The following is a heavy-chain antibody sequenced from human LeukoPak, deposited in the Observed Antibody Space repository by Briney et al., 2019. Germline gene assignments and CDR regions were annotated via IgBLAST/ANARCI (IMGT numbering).Heavy chain of an antibody. CDR3: ARDLTVFGTGPHFGD. CDR1: GFTFSGSW. J-gene: IGHJ4*02. V-gene: IGHV3-74*03. D-gene: IGHD1-7*01. Sequence: GGSLRLFCEASGFTFSGSWMHWARQAPGKGLVLASRINTNAETTTYADSVKGRFTISRHNAKNTLYLQLNSLRAEDTAMYFCARDLTVFGTGPHFGDWGQGTLVTVSS. CDR2: INTNAETT.